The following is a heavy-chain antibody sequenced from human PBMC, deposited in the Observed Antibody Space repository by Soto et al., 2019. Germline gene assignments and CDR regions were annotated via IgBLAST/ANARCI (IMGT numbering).Heavy chain of an antibody. CDR1: GFSLSTSGVG. V-gene: IGHV2-5*02. CDR3: AHRPVAYCGGDCYWFDP. Sequence: QITLKESGPTLVKPTQTLTLTCTFSGFSLSTSGVGVGWIRQPPGKALEWLALIYWDDDKRYSPSLKSRLTIPQDTSKNQVVLTMTNMDPVDTATYYCAHRPVAYCGGDCYWFDPWGQGTLVTVSS. J-gene: IGHJ5*02. D-gene: IGHD2-21*02. CDR2: IYWDDDK.